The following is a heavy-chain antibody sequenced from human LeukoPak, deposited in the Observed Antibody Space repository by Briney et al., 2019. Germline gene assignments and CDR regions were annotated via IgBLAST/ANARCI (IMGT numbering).Heavy chain of an antibody. D-gene: IGHD6-13*01. V-gene: IGHV3-74*01. Sequence: GGCLRLSCSASGFTISSYWMHSVRQAPGKGPVLVSRNSRDGSITNYAAYVNARFTISSDNDNHTLYLQVNSLTAEYTAVYYCAWYGIGIPYWGQGTLVTVSP. CDR1: GFTISSYW. J-gene: IGHJ4*02. CDR3: AWYGIGIPY. CDR2: NSRDGSIT.